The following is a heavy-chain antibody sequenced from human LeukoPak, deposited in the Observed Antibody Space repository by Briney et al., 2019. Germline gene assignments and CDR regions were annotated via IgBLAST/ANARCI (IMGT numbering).Heavy chain of an antibody. Sequence: PGGSLRLSCTASGFIFSSFWMAWVRQAPGKGLEWVANIKPDGSLQFYGDSVKGRFTISRDNAKNSLYLQMNSLRAEDTAVYYCARDAYVVVAAKDYWGQGTLVTVSS. D-gene: IGHD2-15*01. V-gene: IGHV3-7*01. CDR2: IKPDGSLQ. J-gene: IGHJ4*02. CDR1: GFIFSSFW. CDR3: ARDAYVVVAAKDY.